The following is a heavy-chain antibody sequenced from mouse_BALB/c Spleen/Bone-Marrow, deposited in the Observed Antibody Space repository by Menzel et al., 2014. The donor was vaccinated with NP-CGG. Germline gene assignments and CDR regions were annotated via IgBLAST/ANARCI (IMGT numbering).Heavy chain of an antibody. J-gene: IGHJ4*01. D-gene: IGHD2-2*01. CDR2: INPSSGYT. CDR3: AKRDIYYGYDGNAMDY. Sequence: VQLQQSGAELARPGASVKMSCKASGYTFTTYTMHWVKQRPGQGLEWIGYINPSSGYTNYNQKFKDKATLTADKSSGTAYMQLSSLTSEDSAVYFCAKRDIYYGYDGNAMDYWGQGTSVTVSS. V-gene: IGHV1-4*01. CDR1: GYTFTTYT.